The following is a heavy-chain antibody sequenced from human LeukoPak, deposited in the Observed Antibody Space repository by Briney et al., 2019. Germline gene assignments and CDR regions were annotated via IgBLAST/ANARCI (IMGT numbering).Heavy chain of an antibody. CDR1: GGSISSHY. CDR2: IYYSGST. Sequence: SETLSLTCTVSGGSISSHYWSWIRQPPGKGLEWIGYIYYSGSTNYNPSLESRVTISVDTSKNQFSLKLSSVTAADTAVYYCARATNYYYYYMDVWGEGTTVTVSS. V-gene: IGHV4-59*11. D-gene: IGHD1-26*01. J-gene: IGHJ6*03. CDR3: ARATNYYYYYMDV.